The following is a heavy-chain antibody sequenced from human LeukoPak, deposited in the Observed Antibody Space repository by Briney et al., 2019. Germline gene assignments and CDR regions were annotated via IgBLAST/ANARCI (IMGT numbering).Heavy chain of an antibody. V-gene: IGHV3-49*03. CDR1: GFTLGDYA. J-gene: IGHJ4*02. CDR3: TRVPPVAATFGIYFDY. Sequence: PGGSLRLSCTASGFTLGDYAMSGFREARGKGGEGVGFIRSKGYGGTTEYAASVKGRFTISRDDSKRIAYLQMNSLKTEDTAVYYCTRVPPVAATFGIYFDYWGQGTLVTVSS. CDR2: IRSKGYGGTT. D-gene: IGHD1-26*01.